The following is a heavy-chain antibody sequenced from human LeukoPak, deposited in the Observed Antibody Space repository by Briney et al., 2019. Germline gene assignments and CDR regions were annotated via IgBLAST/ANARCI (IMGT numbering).Heavy chain of an antibody. J-gene: IGHJ4*02. D-gene: IGHD5-12*01. Sequence: GGSLRLSCAASGFTFSSYAMSWVRQAPGKGLEWVSSISSSGGSTYYAASVKGRFTISRDNSKNTLYLRMDSVRAEDTAVYYCARVGSGYESDYWGQGTLVTVSS. CDR2: ISSSGGST. CDR1: GFTFSSYA. CDR3: ARVGSGYESDY. V-gene: IGHV3-23*01.